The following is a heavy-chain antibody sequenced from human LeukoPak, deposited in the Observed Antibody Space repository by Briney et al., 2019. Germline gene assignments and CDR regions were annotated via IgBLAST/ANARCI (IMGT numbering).Heavy chain of an antibody. J-gene: IGHJ3*02. CDR1: GFTFSSYG. D-gene: IGHD3-10*01. Sequence: PGGSLRLSCAASGFTFSSYGMHWVRQAPGKGLEWVAVISYDGSNKYYADSVKGRFTISRDNSKNTLYLRMNSLRAEDTAVYYCAKVWAGADAFDIWGQGTMVTVSS. CDR2: ISYDGSNK. V-gene: IGHV3-30*18. CDR3: AKVWAGADAFDI.